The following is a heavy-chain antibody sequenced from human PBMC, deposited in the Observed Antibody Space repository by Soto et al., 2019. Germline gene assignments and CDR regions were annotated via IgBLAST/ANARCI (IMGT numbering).Heavy chain of an antibody. J-gene: IGHJ4*02. CDR1: GFTFSSYG. CDR3: AKGGLEDGDYVI. D-gene: IGHD4-17*01. CDR2: ISYDGSNK. Sequence: GGSLRLSCAASGFTFSSYGMHWVRQAPGKGLEWVAVISYDGSNKYYADSVKGRFTISRDNSKNTLYLQMNSLRAEDTAVYYCAKGGLEDGDYVIWGQGTLVTVSS. V-gene: IGHV3-30*18.